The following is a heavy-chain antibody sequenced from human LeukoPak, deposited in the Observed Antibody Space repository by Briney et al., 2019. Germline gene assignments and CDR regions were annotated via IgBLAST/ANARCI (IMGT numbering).Heavy chain of an antibody. CDR1: GGTFSSYA. V-gene: IGHV1-69*05. CDR2: IIPIFGTA. CDR3: AREKKSITMIVVVDVGFDP. J-gene: IGHJ5*02. Sequence: ASVKVSCKASGGTFSSYAISWVRQAPGQGLEWMGRIIPIFGTANYAQKFQGRVTITTDESTSTAYMKLSSLRSEDTAVYYCAREKKSITMIVVVDVGFDPWGQGTLVTVSS. D-gene: IGHD3-22*01.